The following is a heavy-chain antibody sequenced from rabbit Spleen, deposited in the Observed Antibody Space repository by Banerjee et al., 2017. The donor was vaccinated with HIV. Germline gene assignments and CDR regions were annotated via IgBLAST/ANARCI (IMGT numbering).Heavy chain of an antibody. D-gene: IGHD1-1*01. CDR2: IYTGSSGFT. V-gene: IGHV1S40*01. Sequence: QSLEESGGDLVKPGASLTLTCTASGVSFSSNYYMCGVRQAPGKGLEWIACIYTGSSGFTYFASWAKGRFTCSKTSSTTVTLQMTRLTAADTATYFCARDTSSSFSSYGMDLWGPGTLVTVS. CDR1: GVSFSSNYY. J-gene: IGHJ6*01. CDR3: ARDTSSSFSSYGMDL.